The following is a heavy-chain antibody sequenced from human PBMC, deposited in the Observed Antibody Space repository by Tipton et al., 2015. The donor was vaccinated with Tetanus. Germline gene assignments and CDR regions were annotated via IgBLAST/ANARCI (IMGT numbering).Heavy chain of an antibody. CDR3: ARDRGDYIYYGMDV. V-gene: IGHV1-2*02. D-gene: IGHD3-22*01. CDR1: GYTFTGYY. J-gene: IGHJ6*02. CDR2: IDPNSGDT. Sequence: QVQLVQSGAELKKPGASVKVSCTASGYTFTGYYMYWVRQAPGQGLEWVGWIDPNSGDTIYAQNFQGRVTMTRDTSISTVYMVPSRLRSDDTAVYYCARDRGDYIYYGMDVWGPGTTVTVSS.